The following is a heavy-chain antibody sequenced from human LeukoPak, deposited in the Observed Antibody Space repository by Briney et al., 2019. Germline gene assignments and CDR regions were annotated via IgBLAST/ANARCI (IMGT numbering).Heavy chain of an antibody. V-gene: IGHV5-51*01. CDR1: GHSFNNDW. D-gene: IGHD2-8*02. Sequence: GESLRISCKGSGHSFNNDWIGWVRQMPGKGLEWMGIIHLVILETRYSPSFQGQVTISADKSTTTAYLQWSNLKASDSAMYYCARLSTGGHYYSAYWGQGTLVTVSS. CDR3: ARLSTGGHYYSAY. CDR2: IHLVILET. J-gene: IGHJ4*02.